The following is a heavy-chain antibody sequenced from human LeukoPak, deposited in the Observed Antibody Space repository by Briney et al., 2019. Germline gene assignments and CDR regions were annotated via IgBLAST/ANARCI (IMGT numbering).Heavy chain of an antibody. CDR3: ARGEPTNYDFWSGYPGKYYFDY. V-gene: IGHV4-34*01. J-gene: IGHJ4*02. Sequence: PSETLSLTCAVYGGSFSGYYWSWIRQPPGKGLEWIGEINHSGSTNYNPSLKSRVTISVDTSKNQFSLKLSSVTAADTVVYYCARGEPTNYDFWSGYPGKYYFDYWGQGTLVTVSS. CDR2: INHSGST. CDR1: GGSFSGYY. D-gene: IGHD3-3*01.